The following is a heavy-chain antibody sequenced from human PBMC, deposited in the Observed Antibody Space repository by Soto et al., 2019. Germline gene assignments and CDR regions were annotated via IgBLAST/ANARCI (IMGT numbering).Heavy chain of an antibody. D-gene: IGHD3-10*01. CDR2: INPSGGST. V-gene: IGHV1-46*01. CDR3: ARVDYYGSGYYYYGMDV. Sequence: ASVKVSCKASGYTFTSYYMHWVRQAPGQGLEWMGIINPSGGSTSYAQKFQGRVTMTRDTSTSTVYMELSSLRSEDTAVYYCARVDYYGSGYYYYGMDVWGQGTKVTVSS. CDR1: GYTFTSYY. J-gene: IGHJ6*02.